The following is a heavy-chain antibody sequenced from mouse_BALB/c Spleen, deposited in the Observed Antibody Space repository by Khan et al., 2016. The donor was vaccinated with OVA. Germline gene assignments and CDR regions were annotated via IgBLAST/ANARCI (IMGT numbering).Heavy chain of an antibody. Sequence: VQLQQSGPELVKPGASVKISCKASGYTFTDYTMDWVKQSHGKSLEWIGYIYPNSGGTGYNQKFKTKATLTVDISSSTAYMELRSLTSEDSAVYYCTRSGYGSFAFWGQGTLVTVSA. V-gene: IGHV1S29*02. J-gene: IGHJ3*01. CDR2: IYPNSGGT. CDR1: GYTFTDYT. D-gene: IGHD1-2*01. CDR3: TRSGYGSFAF.